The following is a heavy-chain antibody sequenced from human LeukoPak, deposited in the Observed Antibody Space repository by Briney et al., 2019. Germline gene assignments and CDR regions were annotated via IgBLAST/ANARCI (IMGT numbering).Heavy chain of an antibody. CDR2: IRSKWYGGTR. CDR3: TRGPIQLWLYYGMDV. J-gene: IGHJ6*02. Sequence: GGSVGLSRTACGFSFADHALMWVRQAPGKGLVGVGFIRSKWYGGTREYAASVKGRVASSRDDVKRTAYLHMNSMKTEDTALYYCTRGPIQLWLYYGMDVWGQGTAVIVSS. V-gene: IGHV3-49*04. CDR1: GFSFADHA. D-gene: IGHD5-18*01.